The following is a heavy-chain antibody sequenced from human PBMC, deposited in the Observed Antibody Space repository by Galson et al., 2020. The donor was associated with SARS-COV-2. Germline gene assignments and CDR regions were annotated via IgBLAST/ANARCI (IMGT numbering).Heavy chain of an antibody. D-gene: IGHD6-6*01. CDR3: ARSLAAREAYYYYYMDV. CDR1: GGSISSYY. V-gene: IGHV4-59*01. J-gene: IGHJ6*03. CDR2: IHYSGST. Sequence: SETLSLTCTVSGGSISSYYWSWIRQPPGKGLEWNGYIHYSGSTNYNPSLKSRVTISVDTSKNQFSLKLNSVTAADTAVYYCARSLAAREAYYYYYMDVWGKGTTVTVSS.